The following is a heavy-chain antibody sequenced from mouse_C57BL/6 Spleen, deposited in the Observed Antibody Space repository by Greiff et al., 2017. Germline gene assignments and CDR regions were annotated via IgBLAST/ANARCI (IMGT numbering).Heavy chain of an antibody. CDR2: IYPGDGDT. V-gene: IGHV1-82*01. Sequence: VQLQQSGPELVKPGASVKISCKASGYAFSSSWMNWVKQRPGKGLEWIGRIYPGDGDTNYNGKFKGKATLTADKSSSTAYMQRSSLTSEDSAVYFCARRGYYYGSSPLAYWGQGTLVTVSA. J-gene: IGHJ3*01. CDR1: GYAFSSSW. CDR3: ARRGYYYGSSPLAY. D-gene: IGHD1-1*01.